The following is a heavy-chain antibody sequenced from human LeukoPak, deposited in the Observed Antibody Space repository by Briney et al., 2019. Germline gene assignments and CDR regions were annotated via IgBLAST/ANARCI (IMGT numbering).Heavy chain of an antibody. CDR3: ARVAAVAGWFDFYYYYGMDV. D-gene: IGHD6-19*01. Sequence: SETLSLTCAVSGGSISASNWWSWIRQPPGKGLEWIGEIYHSGNTNYNPSFKSRVTISVDTSNNQFSLRLSSVTAADTAVYYCARVAAVAGWFDFYYYYGMDVWGQGTTVTVSS. J-gene: IGHJ6*02. V-gene: IGHV4-4*02. CDR2: IYHSGNT. CDR1: GGSISASNW.